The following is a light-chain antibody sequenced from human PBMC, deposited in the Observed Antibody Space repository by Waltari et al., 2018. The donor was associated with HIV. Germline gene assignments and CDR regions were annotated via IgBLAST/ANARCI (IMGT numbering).Light chain of an antibody. Sequence: DVVMTQSPDALAVSLGERATINCKATHSDFYTPNAKNYIAWYQQRPGQAPKLLIYWASTREFGVSARFSGSGSGTNFTLTITSLQAEDVAVYYCQQYYSPPPTFGQGTKVEIK. CDR3: QQYYSPPPT. CDR1: HSDFYTPNAKNY. CDR2: WAS. J-gene: IGKJ1*01. V-gene: IGKV4-1*01.